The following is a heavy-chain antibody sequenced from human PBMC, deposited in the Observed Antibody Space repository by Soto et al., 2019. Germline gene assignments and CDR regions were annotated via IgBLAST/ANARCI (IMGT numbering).Heavy chain of an antibody. D-gene: IGHD5-12*01. V-gene: IGHV4-38-2*01. J-gene: IGHJ4*02. CDR3: ARVQISGHGVDY. Sequence: SETLSLTCAVSGFSISSGDYWAWMRQTPGQGLEWVGSISHSGSTYYNPSLRSRVTISVQTSKNEFSLELTSVTAADTAIYYCARVQISGHGVDYSGQGTLVPVSS. CDR2: ISHSGST. CDR1: GFSISSGDY.